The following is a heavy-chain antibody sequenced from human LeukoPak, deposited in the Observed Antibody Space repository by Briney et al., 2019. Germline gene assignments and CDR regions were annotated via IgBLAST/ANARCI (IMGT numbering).Heavy chain of an antibody. D-gene: IGHD5-18*01. CDR3: ARHERANERLEYSYGYDAFDI. J-gene: IGHJ3*02. CDR1: GGSISSSSYY. CDR2: IYYSGST. Sequence: SETLSLTCTVSGGSISSSSYYWGWIRQPPGKGLEWIGRIYYSGSTYYNPSLKSRVTISVDTPKNQFSLNLSSVTAADTAVYYCARHERANERLEYSYGYDAFDIWGQGTMVTVSS. V-gene: IGHV4-39*01.